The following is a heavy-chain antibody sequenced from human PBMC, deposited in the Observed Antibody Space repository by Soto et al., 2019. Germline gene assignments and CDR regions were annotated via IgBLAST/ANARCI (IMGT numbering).Heavy chain of an antibody. D-gene: IGHD4-4*01. Sequence: GGSLRLSCAASEFTFSTYAMTWVRQAPGKGLDWVSAISGSGGSTYYADSVKGRFTISRDNSKNTLYLQMDGLRAEDTAVYYCAKGRQVANYVPLWGSWGQGTLVTVSS. J-gene: IGHJ5*02. CDR2: ISGSGGST. CDR3: AKGRQVANYVPLWGS. V-gene: IGHV3-23*01. CDR1: EFTFSTYA.